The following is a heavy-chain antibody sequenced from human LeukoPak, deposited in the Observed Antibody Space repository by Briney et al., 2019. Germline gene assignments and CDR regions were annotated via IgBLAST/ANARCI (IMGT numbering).Heavy chain of an antibody. D-gene: IGHD3-3*01. V-gene: IGHV4-39*01. CDR3: ARADYDSWSGYFSPPDV. CDR1: GGSISSSSYY. CDR2: IYYSGST. Sequence: SETLSLTCTVSGGSISSSSYYWGWIRQPPGKGLEWIGSIYYSGSTYYNPSLKSRVTISVDTSKNQFSLKLSSVTAADTAVYYCARADYDSWSGYFSPPDVWGKGTTVTVSS. J-gene: IGHJ6*04.